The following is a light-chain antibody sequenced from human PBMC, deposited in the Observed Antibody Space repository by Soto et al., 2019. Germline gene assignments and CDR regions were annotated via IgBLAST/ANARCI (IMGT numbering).Light chain of an antibody. CDR1: QSVSSN. J-gene: IGKJ2*01. CDR2: GAS. Sequence: EIVMTQSPATLSVSPGERATLSCRASQSVSSNLAWYQQKPGQAPRLLIYGASTRATGIPARFSGSGSGTEFTLTISSLQSEDFAVYYCQQYDSYPYTFGQGTKLELK. V-gene: IGKV3-15*01. CDR3: QQYDSYPYT.